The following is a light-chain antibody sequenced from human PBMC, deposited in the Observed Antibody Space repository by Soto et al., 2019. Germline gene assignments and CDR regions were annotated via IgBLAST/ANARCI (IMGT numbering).Light chain of an antibody. V-gene: IGKV3-15*01. CDR2: GAS. CDR3: QQYKNWPWT. CDR1: QSVSSN. Sequence: EIVMTQSPATLSVSPGERATLSCRASQSVSSNLAWYQQKPGQAPRLLIRGASTRATGIPARFSGSASGTEFTLTISSLQSEDFAVYYCQQYKNWPWTFGQGTKVEVK. J-gene: IGKJ1*01.